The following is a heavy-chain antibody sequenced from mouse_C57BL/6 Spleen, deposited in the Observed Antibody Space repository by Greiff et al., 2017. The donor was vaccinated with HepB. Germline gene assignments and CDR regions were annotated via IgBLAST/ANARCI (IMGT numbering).Heavy chain of an antibody. J-gene: IGHJ2*01. CDR3: ARDYEDLFDY. CDR1: GYTFTDYY. Sequence: VQLQQSGPELVKPGASVKISCKASGYTFTDYYMNWVKQSHGKSLEWIGDINPNNGGTSYNQKFKGKATLTVDKSSSTAYMELRSLTSEDSAVYYCARDYEDLFDYWGQGTTLTVSS. CDR2: INPNNGGT. D-gene: IGHD2-4*01. V-gene: IGHV1-26*01.